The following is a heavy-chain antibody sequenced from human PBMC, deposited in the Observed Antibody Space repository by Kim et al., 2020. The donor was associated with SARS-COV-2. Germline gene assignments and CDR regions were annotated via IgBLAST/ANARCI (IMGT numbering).Heavy chain of an antibody. V-gene: IGHV1-18*01. Sequence: ASVKVSCKASGYTFTSYGISWVRQAPGQGLEWMGWISAYNGNTNYAQKLQGRVTMTTDTSTSTAYMELRSLRSDDTAVYYCARDPSYGDYAGWFDPWGQGTLVTVSS. CDR2: ISAYNGNT. J-gene: IGHJ5*02. D-gene: IGHD4-17*01. CDR1: GYTFTSYG. CDR3: ARDPSYGDYAGWFDP.